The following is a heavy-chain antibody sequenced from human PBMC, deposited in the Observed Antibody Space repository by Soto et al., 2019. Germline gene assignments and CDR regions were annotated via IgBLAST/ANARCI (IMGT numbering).Heavy chain of an antibody. CDR1: GGTCSSYA. CDR3: AREWGEIRDGWFDP. J-gene: IGHJ5*02. D-gene: IGHD1-26*01. Sequence: SVKVSCKASGGTCSSYAISWVRQAPGQGLEWMGGSIPIFGTANYAQKFQGRVTITADKSTSTAYMELSSLRSEDTAVYYCAREWGEIRDGWFDPWGQGTLVTVSS. CDR2: SIPIFGTA. V-gene: IGHV1-69*06.